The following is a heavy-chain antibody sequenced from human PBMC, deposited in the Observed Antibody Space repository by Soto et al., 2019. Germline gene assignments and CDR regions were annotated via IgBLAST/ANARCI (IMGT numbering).Heavy chain of an antibody. CDR2: ISIGGTTI. V-gene: IGHV3-48*01. Sequence: GGSLRLSCAASGFTFRNYNMNWVRQAPGKGLEWVSHISIGGTTIDYADSVKGRFTISRDNSKNTLYLQMNSLRAEDTAVYYGAKGASMIVPDGMDVWGQGPTVTV. J-gene: IGHJ6*02. CDR3: AKGASMIVPDGMDV. D-gene: IGHD2-2*01. CDR1: GFTFRNYN.